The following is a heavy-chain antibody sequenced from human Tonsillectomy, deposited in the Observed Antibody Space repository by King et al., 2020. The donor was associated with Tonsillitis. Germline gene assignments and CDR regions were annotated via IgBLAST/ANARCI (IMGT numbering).Heavy chain of an antibody. V-gene: IGHV3-30*18. CDR1: GFTFSSYG. CDR2: ISYDGSNK. J-gene: IGHJ3*02. CDR3: AKEIKGVSRFGELPSARATYDAFDI. Sequence: VQLVESGGGVVQPGRSLRLSCAASGFTFSSYGMHWVRQAPGKGLEWVAVISYDGSNKYYADSVKGRFTISRDNSKNTLYLQMNRLRADDTAVYYCAKEIKGVSRFGELPSARATYDAFDIWGQGTMVTVSS. D-gene: IGHD3-10*01.